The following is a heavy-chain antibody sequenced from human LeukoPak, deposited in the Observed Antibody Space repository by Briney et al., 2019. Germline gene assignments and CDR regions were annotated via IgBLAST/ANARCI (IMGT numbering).Heavy chain of an antibody. V-gene: IGHV3-30*02. CDR3: AMGGSGTLHY. CDR1: GFTFSSYG. Sequence: GGSLRLSCAASGFTFSSYGMHWVRQAPGKGLGWVAFIRYDGSNKYYADSVKSRFTISRDNSKNTLYLQMNSLRAEDTAVYYCAMGGSGTLHYWGQGTLVTVSS. D-gene: IGHD1-14*01. CDR2: IRYDGSNK. J-gene: IGHJ4*02.